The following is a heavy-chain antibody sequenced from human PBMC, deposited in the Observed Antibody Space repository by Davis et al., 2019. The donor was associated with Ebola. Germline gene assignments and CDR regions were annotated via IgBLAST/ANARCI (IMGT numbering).Heavy chain of an antibody. CDR2: INHSGST. D-gene: IGHD4-17*01. Sequence: MPGGSLRFSCAVYGGSFSGYYWSWIRQPPGKGLEWIGEINHSGSTNYNPSLKSRVTISVDTSKNQFSLKLSSVTAADTAVYYCARGYANWFDPWGQGTLVTVSS. V-gene: IGHV4-34*01. J-gene: IGHJ5*02. CDR1: GGSFSGYY. CDR3: ARGYANWFDP.